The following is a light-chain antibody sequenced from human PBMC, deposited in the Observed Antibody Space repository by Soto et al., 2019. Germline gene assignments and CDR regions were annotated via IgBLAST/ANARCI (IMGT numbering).Light chain of an antibody. CDR3: HQYGTSAIT. CDR2: VAS. CDR1: QAISSH. V-gene: IGKV1-9*01. Sequence: IQLTQSPSSLSASVGDRVTITCRASQAISSHLAWYQQKPGKAPKLLVYVASTLQSGVPSRFSGSGSGTDFTLTISRLEPEDSAVFYCHQYGTSAITFGQGTRLEIK. J-gene: IGKJ5*01.